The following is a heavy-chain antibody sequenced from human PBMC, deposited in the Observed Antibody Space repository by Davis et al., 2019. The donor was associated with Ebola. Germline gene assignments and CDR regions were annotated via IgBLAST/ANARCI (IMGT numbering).Heavy chain of an antibody. J-gene: IGHJ4*02. V-gene: IGHV1-69*06. CDR3: ARGPSVATAHYFDY. CDR2: IIPLFGTT. CDR1: GNTISTYT. D-gene: IGHD2-21*02. Sequence: SVKVSCKASGNTISTYTIDWVRQAPGQGLEWMGGIIPLFGTTNYAQKFRGRVMITADKSTRIAYMELNNLTSEDTAVYYCARGPSVATAHYFDYWGQGTLVTVSS.